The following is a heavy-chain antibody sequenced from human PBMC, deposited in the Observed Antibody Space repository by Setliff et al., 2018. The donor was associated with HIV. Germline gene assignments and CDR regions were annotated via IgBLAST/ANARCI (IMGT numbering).Heavy chain of an antibody. CDR1: GGSISSRTYY. CDR2: IYYSGST. Sequence: SETLSLTCTVSGGSISSRTYYWGCIRQPPGKGLEWIGTIYYSGSTYYNPSLKSRLTISVDTSKNQFSLKLSSVTAADTAVYYCARSRTNWFDPWGQGTLVTVSS. CDR3: ARSRTNWFDP. V-gene: IGHV4-39*01. J-gene: IGHJ5*02.